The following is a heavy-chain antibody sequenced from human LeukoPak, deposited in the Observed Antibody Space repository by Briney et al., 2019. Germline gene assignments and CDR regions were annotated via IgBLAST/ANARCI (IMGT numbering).Heavy chain of an antibody. CDR1: GYTFTSYG. D-gene: IGHD3-22*01. Sequence: GASVEVSCKASGYTFTSYGISWVRQAPGQGREWMGWISAYNGNTNYAQKLQGRVTMTTDTSTSTAYMELRSLRSDDTAVYYCARDFNTAGYYDSEDAFDIWGQGTMVTVSS. V-gene: IGHV1-18*01. CDR2: ISAYNGNT. J-gene: IGHJ3*02. CDR3: ARDFNTAGYYDSEDAFDI.